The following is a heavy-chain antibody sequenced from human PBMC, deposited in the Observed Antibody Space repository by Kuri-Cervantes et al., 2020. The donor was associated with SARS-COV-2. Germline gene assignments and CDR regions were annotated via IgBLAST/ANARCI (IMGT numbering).Heavy chain of an antibody. CDR2: VSYDGSDN. D-gene: IGHD2-2*01. CDR1: GFSFSSYA. Sequence: GGSLRLSCATSGFSFSSYAMHWVRQAPGKGPEWVAVVSYDGSDNDYADSVKGRFSISRDNSKNTLYLQMSSLRIEDTAIYYCARDMGAIVLVRRDWFDPWGPETLVTVSS. V-gene: IGHV3-30*04. CDR3: ARDMGAIVLVRRDWFDP. J-gene: IGHJ5*02.